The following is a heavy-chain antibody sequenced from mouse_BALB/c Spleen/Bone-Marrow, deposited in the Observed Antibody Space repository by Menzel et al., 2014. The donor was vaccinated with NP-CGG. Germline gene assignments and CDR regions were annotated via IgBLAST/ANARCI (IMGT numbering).Heavy chain of an antibody. V-gene: IGHV7-3*02. CDR2: IRNTANGYTT. D-gene: IGHD2-12*01. Sequence: EVMLVESGGGLVQPGGSLKLSCATSGFTFTDYYMSWVRQPPGKALEWLGFIRNTANGYTTEYSASVKGRFTISRDNSQSILYLQMNTLRAEDSATYYCARNYDGAMDYWGQGTSVTVSS. CDR1: GFTFTDYY. J-gene: IGHJ4*01. CDR3: ARNYDGAMDY.